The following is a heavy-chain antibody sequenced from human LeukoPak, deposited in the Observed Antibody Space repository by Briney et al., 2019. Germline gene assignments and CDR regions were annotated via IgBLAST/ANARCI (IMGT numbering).Heavy chain of an antibody. D-gene: IGHD3-22*01. Sequence: SETLSLTCTVSGGSISSDYWSWIRQPAGKGLEWIGRIYTSGSTNYNSSLKSRVTMSVDTSKNQFSLKLSSVTAADTAVYYCARGPHYQDSSGPLDSWGQGTLGTVSS. CDR1: GGSISSDY. CDR2: IYTSGST. CDR3: ARGPHYQDSSGPLDS. V-gene: IGHV4-4*07. J-gene: IGHJ4*02.